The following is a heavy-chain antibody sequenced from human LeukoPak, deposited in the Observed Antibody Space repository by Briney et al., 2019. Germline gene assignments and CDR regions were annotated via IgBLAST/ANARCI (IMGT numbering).Heavy chain of an antibody. CDR1: GDSSNTYS. CDR2: IYTSGST. V-gene: IGHV4-4*07. J-gene: IGHJ4*02. Sequence: SETLSLTCTVSGDSSNTYSWNRIRQPAGKGLEWIGRIYTSGSTNYNPSLKSRVTISVDTSKNQFSLKLSSVTAADTAVYYCARQSSSWYYFDYWGQGTLVTVSS. CDR3: ARQSSSWYYFDY. D-gene: IGHD6-13*01.